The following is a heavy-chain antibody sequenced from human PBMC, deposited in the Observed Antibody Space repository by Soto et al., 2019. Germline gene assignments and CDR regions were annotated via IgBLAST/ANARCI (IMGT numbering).Heavy chain of an antibody. J-gene: IGHJ4*02. D-gene: IGHD6-13*01. CDR2: ISYDGSNK. V-gene: IGHV3-30*03. Sequence: PGGSLILSCAASGFTFSSYGMHWVRQAPGKGLEWVAVISYDGSNKYYADSVKGRFTISRDNSKNTLYLQMNSLRAEDTAVYYCAAAAGTDYWGQGTLVTVSS. CDR1: GFTFSSYG. CDR3: AAAAGTDY.